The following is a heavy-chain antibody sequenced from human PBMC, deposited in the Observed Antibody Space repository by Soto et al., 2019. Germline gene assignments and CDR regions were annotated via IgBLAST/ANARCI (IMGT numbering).Heavy chain of an antibody. CDR3: AGPDRDWDFDL. Sequence: EVQLVESGGGLVKPGGSLRLSCAASGFTFSTYSMNWVRQAPGKGLEWVSSISSSSSYIYYADSVKGRFTISRDNAKNSLYLQMNSLRAEDTAVYYCAGPDRDWDFDLWGRGTLVTVSS. CDR1: GFTFSTYS. V-gene: IGHV3-21*01. J-gene: IGHJ2*01. CDR2: ISSSSSYI.